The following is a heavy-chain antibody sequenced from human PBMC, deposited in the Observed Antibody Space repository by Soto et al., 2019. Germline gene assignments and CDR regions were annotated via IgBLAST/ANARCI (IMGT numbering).Heavy chain of an antibody. CDR1: GFTFENYA. V-gene: IGHV3-23*01. D-gene: IGHD3-3*01. CDR3: AKDSWAIFGVPAGEYYAMDV. Sequence: HPGGSLRLSCVASGFTFENYAMSWVRQAPGKGLEWASAISGSGGTTYYSDSVKGRFTISRDNSKNTVYLQMNDLRVEDAAEYFCAKDSWAIFGVPAGEYYAMDVWGQGTTVTVSS. J-gene: IGHJ6*02. CDR2: ISGSGGTT.